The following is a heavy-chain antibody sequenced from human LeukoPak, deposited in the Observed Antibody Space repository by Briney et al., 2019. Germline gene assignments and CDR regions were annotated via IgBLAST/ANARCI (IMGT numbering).Heavy chain of an antibody. CDR2: IYYSGST. D-gene: IGHD7-27*01. CDR3: ASRKLGNDY. J-gene: IGHJ4*02. V-gene: IGHV4-39*07. Sequence: PSETLSLTCTVSGGSISSSNYYWDWIRQPPGKGLEWIGSIYYSGSTYYNPSLKSRVTISIDTSKNQFSLKLSSVAAADTAVYYCASRKLGNDYWGQGTLVTVSS. CDR1: GGSISSSNYY.